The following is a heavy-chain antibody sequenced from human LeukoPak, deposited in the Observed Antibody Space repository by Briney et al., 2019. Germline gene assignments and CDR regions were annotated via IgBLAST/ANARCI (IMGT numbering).Heavy chain of an antibody. J-gene: IGHJ4*02. CDR2: IYYSGST. V-gene: IGHV4-39*02. Sequence: SETLSLTCTVSGGSISSSSYYWGWIRQPPGKGLAWIGSIYYSGSTYYNPSLKSRVTISVDTSKNQFSLKLSSVTAADTAVYYCAREWDSGGSPGYWGQGTLVTVSS. CDR1: GGSISSSSYY. CDR3: AREWDSGGSPGY. D-gene: IGHD2-15*01.